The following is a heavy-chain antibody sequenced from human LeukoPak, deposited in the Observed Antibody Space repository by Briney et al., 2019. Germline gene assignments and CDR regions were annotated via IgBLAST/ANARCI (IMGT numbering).Heavy chain of an antibody. D-gene: IGHD6-6*01. V-gene: IGHV4-59*01. CDR2: IYYSGST. CDR1: GDSISSYY. CDR3: ARDSSSSGIYFDY. J-gene: IGHJ4*02. Sequence: SETLSLTCTVSGDSISSYYWSWIRQPPGKGLEWIGYIYYSGSTNYNPSLKSRVTISVDTSKNQFSLKLSSVTAADTAVYYCARDSSSSGIYFDYWGQGTLVTASS.